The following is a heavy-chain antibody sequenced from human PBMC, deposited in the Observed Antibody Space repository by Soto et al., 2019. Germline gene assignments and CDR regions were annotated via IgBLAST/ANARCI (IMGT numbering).Heavy chain of an antibody. CDR1: GFTFSSYA. CDR2: ISGSGGST. V-gene: IGHV3-23*01. D-gene: IGHD3-10*01. J-gene: IGHJ4*02. CDR3: AKTPTVIYGSGSYYNGNPPPLYFDY. Sequence: GGSLRLSCAASGFTFSSYAMSWVRQAPGKGLEWVSAISGSGGSTYYADSVKGRFTISRDNSKNTLYRQMNSLRAEVTAVYYYAKTPTVIYGSGSYYNGNPPPLYFDYWGQGTLVTVSS.